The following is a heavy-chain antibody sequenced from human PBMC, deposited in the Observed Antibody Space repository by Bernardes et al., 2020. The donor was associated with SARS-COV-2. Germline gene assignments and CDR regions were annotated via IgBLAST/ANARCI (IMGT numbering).Heavy chain of an antibody. CDR2: IYYSGST. CDR3: ARLGWYSSDRWNFAY. V-gene: IGHV4-39*01. D-gene: IGHD6-19*01. J-gene: IGHJ4*02. Sequence: SETLSLTCTVSGGSISSSSYYWGWLRQPPGKGLEWLGSIYYSGSTYYNPSLKRRVTISVDTSKNQFSLKLSSVTAADTAVYYCARLGWYSSDRWNFAYWGQGPLVTVSS. CDR1: GGSISSSSYY.